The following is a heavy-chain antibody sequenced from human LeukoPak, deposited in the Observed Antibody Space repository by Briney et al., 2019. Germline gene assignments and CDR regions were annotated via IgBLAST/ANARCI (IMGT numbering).Heavy chain of an antibody. D-gene: IGHD2-21*02. CDR2: ISAYNGNT. Sequence: GASVKVSCKASGYTFTSYGISWLRQAPGQGLEWMGWISAYNGNTNYAQKLQGRVTMTTDTSTSTAYMELRSLRSDDTAVYYCARDGAYCGGDCYPNYYYYYGMDVWGQGTTVTVSS. J-gene: IGHJ6*02. CDR1: GYTFTSYG. CDR3: ARDGAYCGGDCYPNYYYYYGMDV. V-gene: IGHV1-18*01.